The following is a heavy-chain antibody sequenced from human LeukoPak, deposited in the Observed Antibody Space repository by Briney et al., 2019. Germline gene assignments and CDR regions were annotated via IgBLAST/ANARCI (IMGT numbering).Heavy chain of an antibody. CDR1: GFTFSSYA. V-gene: IGHV3-23*01. CDR3: AKGRCSSTSCYVNYYGMDV. Sequence: GGSLRLSCAASGFTFSSYAMSWVRQAPGKGLEWFSAISGSGGSTYYADSVKGRFTISRDNSKNTLYLQMNSLRAEDTAVYYCAKGRCSSTSCYVNYYGMDVWGQGTTVTVSS. J-gene: IGHJ6*02. D-gene: IGHD2-2*01. CDR2: ISGSGGST.